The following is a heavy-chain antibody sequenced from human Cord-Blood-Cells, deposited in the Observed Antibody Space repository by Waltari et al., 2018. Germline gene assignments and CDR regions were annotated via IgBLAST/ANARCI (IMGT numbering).Heavy chain of an antibody. D-gene: IGHD3-10*01. CDR3: ARQGGYYGSGSYYDY. CDR1: GGSISSSSYY. J-gene: IGHJ4*02. Sequence: QLQLQESGPGLVQPSETLSLTCTVSGGSISSSSYYWGWIRQPPGKGLEWIGSIYYSGSTYYTPSLKSRVTISVDTSKNQFSLKLSSVNAADTAVYYCARQGGYYGSGSYYDYWGQGTLVTVSS. CDR2: IYYSGST. V-gene: IGHV4-39*01.